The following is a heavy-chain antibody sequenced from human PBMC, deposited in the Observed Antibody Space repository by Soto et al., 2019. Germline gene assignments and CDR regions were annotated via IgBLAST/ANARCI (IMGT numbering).Heavy chain of an antibody. V-gene: IGHV4-59*01. CDR1: GGSISSYY. D-gene: IGHD3-3*01. Sequence: SETLSLTCTVSGGSISSYYWSWIRQPPGKGLEWIGYIYYSGSTNYNPSLKSRVTISVDTSKNQFSLKLSSVTAADTAVYYCARDRLDFWSGYRYYYYGMDVWGQGTTVTV. CDR2: IYYSGST. CDR3: ARDRLDFWSGYRYYYYGMDV. J-gene: IGHJ6*02.